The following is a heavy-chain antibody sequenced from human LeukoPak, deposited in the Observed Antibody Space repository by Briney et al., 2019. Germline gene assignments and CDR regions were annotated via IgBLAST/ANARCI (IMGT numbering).Heavy chain of an antibody. V-gene: IGHV3-23*01. CDR1: GFTFSSYS. CDR3: AKDRMRYGDYSFDY. CDR2: ISGSGGST. J-gene: IGHJ4*02. D-gene: IGHD4-17*01. Sequence: GGSLRLSCAASGFTFSSYSMNWVRQAPGKGLEWVSAISGSGGSTYYADSVKGRFTISRDNSKNTLYLQMNSLRAEDTAVYYCAKDRMRYGDYSFDYWGQGTLVTVSS.